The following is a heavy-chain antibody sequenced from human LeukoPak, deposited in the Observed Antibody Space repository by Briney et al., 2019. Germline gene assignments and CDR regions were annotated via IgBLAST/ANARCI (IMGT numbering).Heavy chain of an antibody. CDR1: GFTFRSYW. Sequence: GGSLRLSCAASGFTFRSYWMSWVRQAPGKGLEWVANINQDGSEKYYVDSVKGRFTISRDNTKSSLYLQMKSLRGEDTAVYYCARDRPDYYYDSSGHRPWYYGMDVWGQGTTVTVSS. V-gene: IGHV3-7*05. J-gene: IGHJ6*02. CDR2: INQDGSEK. D-gene: IGHD3-22*01. CDR3: ARDRPDYYYDSSGHRPWYYGMDV.